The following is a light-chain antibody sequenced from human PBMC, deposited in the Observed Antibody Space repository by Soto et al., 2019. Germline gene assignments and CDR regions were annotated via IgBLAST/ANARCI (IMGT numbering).Light chain of an antibody. CDR2: GAS. J-gene: IGKJ5*01. V-gene: IGKV3D-15*01. CDR3: QQYNNWPLT. CDR1: QSVSSSY. Sequence: EIVLPQSPGTLSLSPGERATLSCRASQSVSSSYLACHQQRPGQAPRLLIYGASTRATGVPARFSGGGSGTEFTLTITSLQSEDFAVXWCQQYNNWPLTFGPGTRLEIK.